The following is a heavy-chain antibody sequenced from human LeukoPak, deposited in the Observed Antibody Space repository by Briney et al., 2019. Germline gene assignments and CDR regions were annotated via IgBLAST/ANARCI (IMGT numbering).Heavy chain of an antibody. Sequence: PGGSLRLSCAASGFTFSSTAMSWVRQAPGKGLEWVSAICGGGSSTYYADSVKGRFTISRDNSKNRLYLQMNSLRAEDTAVYYCAKDMLATYFGATTVENYFDYWGQGTLVTVSS. D-gene: IGHD3-3*01. V-gene: IGHV3-23*01. CDR1: GFTFSSTA. CDR2: ICGGGSST. J-gene: IGHJ4*02. CDR3: AKDMLATYFGATTVENYFDY.